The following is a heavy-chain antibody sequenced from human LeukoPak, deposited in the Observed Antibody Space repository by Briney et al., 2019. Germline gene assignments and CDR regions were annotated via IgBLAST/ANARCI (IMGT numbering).Heavy chain of an antibody. CDR3: ARAYYYDSSGYSGASNWLHP. Sequence: PSQTLSLTCTVSGDSVSSAAYYWSWLRQHPGKGMEWTGHIYHSGTTYFNPSLKSRVTISVDTSKNQFSLKLTSVTAADTAVYYCARAYYYDSSGYSGASNWLHPWGQGTLVTVSS. V-gene: IGHV4-31*03. CDR2: IYHSGTT. J-gene: IGHJ5*02. CDR1: GDSVSSAAYY. D-gene: IGHD3-22*01.